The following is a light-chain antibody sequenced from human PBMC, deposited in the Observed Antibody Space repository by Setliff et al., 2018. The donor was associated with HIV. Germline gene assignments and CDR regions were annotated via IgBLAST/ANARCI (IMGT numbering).Light chain of an antibody. CDR2: DVT. CDR1: SSDVDGYNF. Sequence: QSALTQPRSVSGSPGQSVTISCTGTSSDVDGYNFVSWYQQRPGKAPKLMIYDVTKRPSGVPDRFSGSKSGNTASLTISGLQAEDEADYYCCSYAGSHTFVFGTGTKVTVL. V-gene: IGLV2-11*01. CDR3: CSYAGSHTFV. J-gene: IGLJ1*01.